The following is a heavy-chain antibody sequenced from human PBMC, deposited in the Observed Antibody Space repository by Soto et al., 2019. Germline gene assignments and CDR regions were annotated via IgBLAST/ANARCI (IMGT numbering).Heavy chain of an antibody. CDR2: IYPDDSDT. CDR1: GYSFSNFW. Sequence: PGESLKISCQASGYSFSNFWIALVLQMPGEGLEWLGIIYPDDSDTRYSPSFLGQVTISADKSIKTTYLQWSSLKASDTAIYFCASSVLVTSTMNYFDLWGQGTLVTVSS. J-gene: IGHJ4*02. CDR3: ASSVLVTSTMNYFDL. D-gene: IGHD2-8*02. V-gene: IGHV5-51*01.